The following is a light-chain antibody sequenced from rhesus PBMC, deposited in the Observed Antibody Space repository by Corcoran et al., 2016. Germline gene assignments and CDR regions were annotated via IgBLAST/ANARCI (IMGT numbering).Light chain of an antibody. CDR1: QGISNY. J-gene: IGKJ3*01. V-gene: IGKV1-36*01. CDR3: LQYNSKPFT. Sequence: DIQMTQSPSSLSASVGDRVTITCRASQGISNYLSWYQQKPGKAPKRLIYAASSLESGVPSRFSGIGAGTEFTLTISSLQPEDFAAYYCLQYNSKPFTFGPGTKLDIK. CDR2: AAS.